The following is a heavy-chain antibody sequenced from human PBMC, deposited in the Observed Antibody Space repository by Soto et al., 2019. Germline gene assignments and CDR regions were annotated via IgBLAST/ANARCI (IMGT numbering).Heavy chain of an antibody. Sequence: ASVKVSCKASGYTFTSYAMHWVRQAPGQRLEWMGWINAGNGNTKYSQKFQGRVTITRDTSASTAYMELSSLRSEDTAVYYCARAMIVVVTPPWIGHWGQGTLVTVSS. CDR3: ARAMIVVVTPPWIGH. CDR1: GYTFTSYA. J-gene: IGHJ5*02. V-gene: IGHV1-3*01. CDR2: INAGNGNT. D-gene: IGHD3-22*01.